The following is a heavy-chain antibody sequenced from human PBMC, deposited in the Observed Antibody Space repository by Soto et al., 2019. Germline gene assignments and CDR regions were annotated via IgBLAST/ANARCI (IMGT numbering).Heavy chain of an antibody. Sequence: EVQLVQSGAEVKKPGESLRISCKGSGYSFSIYWITWVRQMPGKGLEWMGRIDPSDSYTNYSPSFQGHVAISADKSINTAYLQWSSLKASDTAMYFCARIHQYGSGTYYQSGFDLWGQGTMVTVSS. CDR3: ARIHQYGSGTYYQSGFDL. D-gene: IGHD3-10*01. CDR2: IDPSDSYT. V-gene: IGHV5-10-1*03. J-gene: IGHJ3*01. CDR1: GYSFSIYW.